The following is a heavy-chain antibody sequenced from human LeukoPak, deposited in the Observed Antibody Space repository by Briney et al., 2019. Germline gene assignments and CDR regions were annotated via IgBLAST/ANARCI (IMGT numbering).Heavy chain of an antibody. D-gene: IGHD3-10*01. CDR3: ARGPGGSGSYYDY. Sequence: GGSVRLSCAASGFXFSSYSINWVRQAPGQGLEWVSYISSNSRYIYYVDSVKGRLTISRDNAKNSLYLQMNSLRTEDASVYYCARGPGGSGSYYDYWGQGTLVTVSS. CDR2: ISSNSRYI. J-gene: IGHJ4*02. CDR1: GFXFSSYS. V-gene: IGHV3-21*01.